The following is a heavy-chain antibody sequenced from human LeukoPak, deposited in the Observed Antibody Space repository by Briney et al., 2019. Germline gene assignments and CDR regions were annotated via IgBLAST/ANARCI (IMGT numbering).Heavy chain of an antibody. CDR2: INHSGST. D-gene: IGHD6-19*01. CDR3: ARGFGSSGWYGSWFDP. Sequence: SETLSLTCAVYGGSFSGYYWSWIRQPPGKGLEWIGEINHSGSTNYNPPLKSRVTISVDTSTNQFSLKLSSVTAADTAVYYCARGFGSSGWYGSWFDPWGQGTLVTVSS. V-gene: IGHV4-34*01. CDR1: GGSFSGYY. J-gene: IGHJ5*02.